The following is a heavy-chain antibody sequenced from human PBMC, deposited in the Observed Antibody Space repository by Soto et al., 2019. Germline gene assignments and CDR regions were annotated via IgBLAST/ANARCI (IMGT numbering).Heavy chain of an antibody. V-gene: IGHV3-74*01. CDR2: IKSDGSST. Sequence: EVQLVESGGGLVQSGGSLRLSCAASGFSFSTYWMHWVCQVPGKGLVWVSRIKSDGSSTSYADSVKGRFTISRDNAKNTLELQMNTLRAEDTAVYYCAAGSSSKLDYWGQGTLATVPS. J-gene: IGHJ4*02. CDR1: GFSFSTYW. CDR3: AAGSSSKLDY. D-gene: IGHD6-19*01.